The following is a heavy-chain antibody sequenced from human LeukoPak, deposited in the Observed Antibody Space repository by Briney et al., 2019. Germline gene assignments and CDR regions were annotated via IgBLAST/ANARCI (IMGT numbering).Heavy chain of an antibody. V-gene: IGHV3-7*01. J-gene: IGHJ4*02. CDR1: GFSMSVYW. D-gene: IGHD3-22*01. CDR2: VKQDGSER. Sequence: GGSLRLSCEASGFSMSVYWMSWVRQAPGKGLEWVGNVKQDGSERNYVDSVKGRFTISRDSAKKSLYLQMNSLRAEDTAVYYCARDWGAYYHFFDYWGQGTLVTGSS. CDR3: ARDWGAYYHFFDY.